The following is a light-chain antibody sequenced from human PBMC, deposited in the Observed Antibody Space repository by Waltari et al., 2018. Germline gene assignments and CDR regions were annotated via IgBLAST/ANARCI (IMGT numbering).Light chain of an antibody. Sequence: QSALTQPASVSGSPGQSITISCSGTDSDVGAYDFVSWYQQHPGKAPHLIIYEVSKRPSGISTRVSASKSGNTASLTISGLQAEDEADYYCSSYTTSSAPGVFGTGTRVTVL. CDR2: EVS. CDR1: DSDVGAYDF. CDR3: SSYTTSSAPGV. V-gene: IGLV2-14*01. J-gene: IGLJ1*01.